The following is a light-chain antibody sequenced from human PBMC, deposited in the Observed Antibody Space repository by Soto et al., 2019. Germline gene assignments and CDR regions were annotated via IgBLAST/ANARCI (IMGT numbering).Light chain of an antibody. Sequence: EIVLTQSPATLSLSPGERATLSCRASQNDSSYLAWYQQKPGQAPRLLIYDASNRAIGIPARFSGSGSGTDFTLTIISLQPEDFAVYFCQQRSNWPRLTFGGGTKVEI. CDR2: DAS. CDR1: QNDSSY. V-gene: IGKV3-11*01. J-gene: IGKJ4*01. CDR3: QQRSNWPRLT.